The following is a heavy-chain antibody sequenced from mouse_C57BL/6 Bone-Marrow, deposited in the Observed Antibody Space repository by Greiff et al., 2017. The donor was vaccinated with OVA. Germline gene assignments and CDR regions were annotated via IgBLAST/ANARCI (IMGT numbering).Heavy chain of an antibody. CDR3: ASRITTVVAPDY. CDR2: IDPSDSYT. V-gene: IGHV1-50*01. D-gene: IGHD1-1*01. CDR1: GYTFTSYW. Sequence: VQLQQPGAELVKPGASVKLSCKASGYTFTSYWMQWVKQRPGQGLEWIGEIDPSDSYTNYNPKFKGKATLTVDTSSSTAYMQLSSLTSEDSAVYYCASRITTVVAPDYWGQGTTLTVSS. J-gene: IGHJ2*01.